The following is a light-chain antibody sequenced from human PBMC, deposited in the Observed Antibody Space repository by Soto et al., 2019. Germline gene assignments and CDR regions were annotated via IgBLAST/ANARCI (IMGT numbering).Light chain of an antibody. Sequence: QSVLTQPPSVSEAPRQRVTISCSGSSSNIGNYAVNWYQQLPGKAPKLLIYYDDLLPSGVSDRFSGSKSGTSASLAISGRQSEDEADYYCAAWDDSLNGYVFGTGTKLTVL. CDR1: SSNIGNYA. V-gene: IGLV1-36*01. J-gene: IGLJ1*01. CDR3: AAWDDSLNGYV. CDR2: YDD.